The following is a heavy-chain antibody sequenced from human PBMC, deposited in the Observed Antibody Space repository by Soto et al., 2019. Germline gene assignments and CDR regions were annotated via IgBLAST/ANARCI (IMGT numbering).Heavy chain of an antibody. J-gene: IGHJ3*02. V-gene: IGHV3-21*04. CDR1: GFTFSTYA. D-gene: IGHD3-16*01. CDR2: ISSSGGNT. CDR3: AREIVQGGDAFDI. Sequence: GGSLRLSCAASGFTFSTYAMSWVRQAPGKGLEWVSTISSSGGNTYYTDSVKGRFTISRDNAKNSLYLQMNSPRAEDTAVYYCAREIVQGGDAFDIWGQGTMVTVSS.